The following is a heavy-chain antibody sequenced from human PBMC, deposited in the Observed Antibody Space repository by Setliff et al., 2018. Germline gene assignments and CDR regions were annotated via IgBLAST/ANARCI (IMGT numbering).Heavy chain of an antibody. Sequence: PSETLSLTCTVSGDSIYTVTYYWAWIRQTPGKGLEWIGSILYTGVTHYNPSLKSQVTMSVDTSKSQFSLKLSSVTAADTAIYYCTRHYNYYDRQQILHWGQGALVTVSS. CDR3: TRHYNYYDRQQILH. V-gene: IGHV4-39*01. J-gene: IGHJ1*01. D-gene: IGHD3-22*01. CDR2: ILYTGVT. CDR1: GDSIYTVTYY.